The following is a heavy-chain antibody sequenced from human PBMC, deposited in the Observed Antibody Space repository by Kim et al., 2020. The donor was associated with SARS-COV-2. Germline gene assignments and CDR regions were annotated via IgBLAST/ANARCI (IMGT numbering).Heavy chain of an antibody. CDR2: ISGSGGST. V-gene: IGHV3-23*01. Sequence: GGSLRLSCAASGFTFSSYAMSGVRQAPGKGLEWVSAISGSGGSTYYADSVKGRFTISRDNSKNTLYLQMNSLRAEDTAVYYCAKGEDFGVVNTRRGQGTLVTVSS. CDR3: AKGEDFGVVNTR. D-gene: IGHD3-3*01. CDR1: GFTFSSYA. J-gene: IGHJ4*02.